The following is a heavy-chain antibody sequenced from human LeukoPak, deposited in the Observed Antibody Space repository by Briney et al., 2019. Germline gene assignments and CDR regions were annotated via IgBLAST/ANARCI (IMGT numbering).Heavy chain of an antibody. CDR1: GFTFDDYG. Sequence: GGSLRLSCATSGFTFDDYGMHWVRQPPGKGLEGISGISWNGAYIRYADSVKGRFTVSRDNAKNSLYLQMNSLRPEDMALYYCAKGNNYYASGSLHDPFHMWGQGTMVTASS. V-gene: IGHV3-9*03. D-gene: IGHD3-10*01. CDR2: ISWNGAYI. CDR3: AKGNNYYASGSLHDPFHM. J-gene: IGHJ3*02.